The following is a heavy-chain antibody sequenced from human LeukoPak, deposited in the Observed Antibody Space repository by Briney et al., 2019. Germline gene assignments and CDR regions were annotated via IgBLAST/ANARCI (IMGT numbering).Heavy chain of an antibody. CDR1: GFTFSNYG. CDR2: ISYDGSIK. D-gene: IGHD3-22*01. CDR3: VKLWGSKDYYDSSGYTFDY. J-gene: IGHJ4*02. V-gene: IGHV3-30*18. Sequence: GGSLRLSCAASGFTFSNYGMHWVRQAPGKGLEWVAVISYDGSIKYYADSVKGRFTMSRDNSKNTVYLQMNSLRAEDTAVYYCVKLWGSKDYYDSSGYTFDYWGQGTLVTVSS.